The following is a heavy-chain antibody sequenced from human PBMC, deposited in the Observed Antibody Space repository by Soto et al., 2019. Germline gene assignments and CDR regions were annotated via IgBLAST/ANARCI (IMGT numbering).Heavy chain of an antibody. J-gene: IGHJ4*02. CDR3: AHRPPDGWEGYYFDY. V-gene: IGHV2-5*02. D-gene: IGHD1-26*01. CDR2: IYWDDDK. CDR1: GFSLSTSGVG. Sequence: QITLKESGPPLVKPTQTLTLTCTFSGFSLSTSGVGEGWIRQPPGKALEWLALIYWDDDKRYSPSLKSRLTITKDTSKNQVVLTMTNMDPVDTATYYCAHRPPDGWEGYYFDYWGQGTLVTVSS.